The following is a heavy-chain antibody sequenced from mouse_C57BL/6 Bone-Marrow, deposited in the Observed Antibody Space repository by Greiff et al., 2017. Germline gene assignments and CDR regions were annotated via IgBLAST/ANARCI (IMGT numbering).Heavy chain of an antibody. J-gene: IGHJ4*01. V-gene: IGHV1-26*01. CDR2: INPNNGGT. CDR1: GYTFTDYY. CDR3: AITLYYYGSRYKFPYAMDY. Sequence: VQLQQSGPELVKPGASVKISCKASGYTFTDYYMNWVKQSHGKSLEWIGDINPNNGGTSYNQKFKGKATLTVDKSSSTAYMELRSLTSEDSAVYYCAITLYYYGSRYKFPYAMDYWGQGTSVTVSS. D-gene: IGHD1-1*01.